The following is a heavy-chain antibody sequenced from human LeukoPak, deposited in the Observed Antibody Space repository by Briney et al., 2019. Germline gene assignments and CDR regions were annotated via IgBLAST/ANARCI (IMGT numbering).Heavy chain of an antibody. J-gene: IGHJ4*02. Sequence: GGSLRLSCAASGFTFSSYAMSWVRQAPGKGLEWVSAISGSGGSTYYADSVKGRFTISRDNSKNTLYLQMNSLRAEDTAVYYCAKDLYSGVDTVVVVAANPFDYWGQGTLVTVSS. CDR1: GFTFSSYA. CDR3: AKDLYSGVDTVVVVAANPFDY. V-gene: IGHV3-23*01. D-gene: IGHD2-15*01. CDR2: ISGSGGST.